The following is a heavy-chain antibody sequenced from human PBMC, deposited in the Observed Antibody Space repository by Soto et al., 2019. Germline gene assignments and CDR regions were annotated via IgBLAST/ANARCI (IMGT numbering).Heavy chain of an antibody. CDR3: ARSSGGGWKHFDY. V-gene: IGHV4-59*01. CDR2: IYYSGST. Sequence: QVQLQESGPGLVKPSETLSLICSVSGGSISSYYWSWIRQPPGKGLEWIGYIYYSGSTNYNPSLHSRVTISVDTSKNQFSLRLSSVTAADTAVYYCARSSGGGWKHFDYWGQGTLVTISS. CDR1: GGSISSYY. D-gene: IGHD6-19*01. J-gene: IGHJ4*02.